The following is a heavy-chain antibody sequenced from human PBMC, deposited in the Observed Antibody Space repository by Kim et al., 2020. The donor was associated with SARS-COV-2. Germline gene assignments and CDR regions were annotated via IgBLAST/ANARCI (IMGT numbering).Heavy chain of an antibody. CDR3: TTKIFGTFRGVLD. CDR1: GFTFSNAW. V-gene: IGHV3-15*01. D-gene: IGHD3-16*01. J-gene: IGHJ1*01. Sequence: GGSLRLSCAASGFTFSNAWMSWVRQAPGKGLECVWRLKSKTDGGPTDYASPVKGRFTISRDDSKNTLYLQMNSLKTEATAVYYCTTKIFGTFRGVLDWG. CDR2: LKSKTDGGPT.